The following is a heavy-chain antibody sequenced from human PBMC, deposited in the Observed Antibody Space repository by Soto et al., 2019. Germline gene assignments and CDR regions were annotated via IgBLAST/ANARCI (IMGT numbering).Heavy chain of an antibody. V-gene: IGHV3-30*18. CDR2: ISYDGSNK. Sequence: QVQLVESGGGVVQPGRSLRLSCAASGFTFSSYGMHWVRQAPGKGLEWVAVISYDGSNKYYADSVKGRFTISRDNSKHTLYLQMNSLRAGDTAVYYGAKAGGWLGTYWGQGTLVTVSS. CDR1: GFTFSSYG. CDR3: AKAGGWLGTY. D-gene: IGHD3-16*01. J-gene: IGHJ4*02.